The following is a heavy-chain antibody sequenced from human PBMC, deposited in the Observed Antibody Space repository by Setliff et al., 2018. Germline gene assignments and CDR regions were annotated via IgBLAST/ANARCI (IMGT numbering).Heavy chain of an antibody. CDR3: ARGWGSGWSKEGAFDI. CDR2: ISYSGST. D-gene: IGHD6-19*01. J-gene: IGHJ3*02. Sequence: PSETLSLTCTVSGGSIGGGAYYWSWIRQHPGKGLEWIGYISYSGSTYYNPSLKSRVTISVDTSKNQFSLKLNSVTAADTAVYYCARGWGSGWSKEGAFDIWGQGTMVTVSS. V-gene: IGHV4-31*03. CDR1: GGSIGGGAYY.